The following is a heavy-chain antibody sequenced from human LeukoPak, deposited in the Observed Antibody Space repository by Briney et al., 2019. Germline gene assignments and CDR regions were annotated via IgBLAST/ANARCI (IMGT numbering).Heavy chain of an antibody. CDR3: TRRNRGGVRGVTFDP. Sequence: GGSLRLSCTASGFTFGDYDMSWVRLPPGKGLEWVGLIRGRAFGGTTEYATSVKGTFTIPRDNSKSIVYLQMNSLKTEDTAVYYCTRRNRGGVRGVTFDPWGQGTLVTVSS. D-gene: IGHD3-10*01. CDR1: GFTFGDYD. J-gene: IGHJ5*02. CDR2: IRGRAFGGTT. V-gene: IGHV3-49*04.